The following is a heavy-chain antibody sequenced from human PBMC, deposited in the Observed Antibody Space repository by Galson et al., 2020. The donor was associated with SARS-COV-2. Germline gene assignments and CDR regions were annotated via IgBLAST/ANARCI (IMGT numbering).Heavy chain of an antibody. Sequence: SETLSLTCTVSGGSISSSSYYWGWIRQPPGKGLEWIGSTYYSGSTYYNPSLKSRVTISVDTSKNQFSLKLSSVTAADTAVYYCARQMGITDYWGQGTLVTVSS. V-gene: IGHV4-39*01. CDR1: GGSISSSSYY. CDR2: TYYSGST. J-gene: IGHJ4*02. CDR3: ARQMGITDY. D-gene: IGHD1-20*01.